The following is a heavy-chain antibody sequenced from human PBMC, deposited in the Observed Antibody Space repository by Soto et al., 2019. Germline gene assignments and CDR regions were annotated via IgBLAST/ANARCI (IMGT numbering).Heavy chain of an antibody. Sequence: SETLSLTCTVSGGSVSSGSYYWSWIRQPPGKGLEWIGYIYYSGSTNYNPSLKSRVTISVDTSKNQFSLKLSSVTAADTAVYYCSRNDYSLFYYYYGMDVWGQGTTLTVSS. V-gene: IGHV4-61*01. J-gene: IGHJ6*02. CDR1: GGSVSSGSYY. CDR3: SRNDYSLFYYYYGMDV. CDR2: IYYSGST. D-gene: IGHD5-12*01.